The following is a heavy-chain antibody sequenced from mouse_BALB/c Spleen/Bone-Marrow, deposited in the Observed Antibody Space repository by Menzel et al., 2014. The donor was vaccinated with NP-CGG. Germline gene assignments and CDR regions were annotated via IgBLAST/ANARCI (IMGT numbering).Heavy chain of an antibody. CDR2: IYPGDGDT. Sequence: QVQLQQSGAELVRPGSSVKISCKASGYAFSSYWMNWVKQRPGQGLEWIGQIYPGDGDTNYNGKFKGKATLTADKSSSTAYMQLSSLTSEDSAVYFCAREGYDYDWLAYWGQGTLVTVSA. CDR3: AREGYDYDWLAY. J-gene: IGHJ3*01. V-gene: IGHV1-80*01. CDR1: GYAFSSYW. D-gene: IGHD2-4*01.